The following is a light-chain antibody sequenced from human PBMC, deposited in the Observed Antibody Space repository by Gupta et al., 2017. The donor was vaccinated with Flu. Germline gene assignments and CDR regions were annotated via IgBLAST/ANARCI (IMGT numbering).Light chain of an antibody. CDR2: WAS. Sequence: DIVMTQSPYSLAVSLGERATINCKSSQSVLYSSNNKNYLAWYQQKPGQPPILLIYWASTRESGVPDRFSGSGSGTDFTLTISSLQAEDVAVYYCQQDDSTPYTFGQGTKMEIK. V-gene: IGKV4-1*01. CDR1: QSVLYSSNNKNY. J-gene: IGKJ2*01. CDR3: QQDDSTPYT.